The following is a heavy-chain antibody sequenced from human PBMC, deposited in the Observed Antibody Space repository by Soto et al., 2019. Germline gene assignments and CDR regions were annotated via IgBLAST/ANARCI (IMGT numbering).Heavy chain of an antibody. CDR1: GGSISSYY. Sequence: PSETLSLTCTVSGGSISSYYWGWIRHPPGKGLEWVGSIYYSGSTYYNPTLKSRVTISVDTSKNQFSLKLSSVTAADTAVSYCARLSRIQRWFSGYYGMDAWGQGTTVTVSS. D-gene: IGHD5-18*01. CDR3: ARLSRIQRWFSGYYGMDA. CDR2: IYYSGST. J-gene: IGHJ6*02. V-gene: IGHV4-39*01.